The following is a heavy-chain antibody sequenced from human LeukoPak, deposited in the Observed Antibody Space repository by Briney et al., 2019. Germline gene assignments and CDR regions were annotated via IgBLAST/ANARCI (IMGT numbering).Heavy chain of an antibody. CDR3: ARGRSYPPGFDY. J-gene: IGHJ4*02. CDR2: MNPNSGNT. V-gene: IGHV1-8*01. Sequence: GASVQVSCKASGYTFTSYDINWVRQATGQGLEWMGWMNPNSGNTGYAQKFQGRVTMTRNTSISTAYMELSSLRSEDTAVYYCARGRSYPPGFDYWGQGTLVTVSS. CDR1: GYTFTSYD. D-gene: IGHD1-26*01.